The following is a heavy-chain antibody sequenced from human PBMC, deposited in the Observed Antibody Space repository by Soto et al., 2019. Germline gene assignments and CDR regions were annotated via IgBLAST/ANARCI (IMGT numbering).Heavy chain of an antibody. CDR3: AGYPGIAVAGTHAFDI. V-gene: IGHV3-21*01. J-gene: IGHJ3*02. CDR2: ISSSSSYI. D-gene: IGHD6-19*01. Sequence: PGGSLRLSCAASGFTFSSYSMNWVRQAPGKGLEWVSSISSSSSYIYYADSVKGRFTISRDNAKNSLYLQMNSLRAEDTAVYYCAGYPGIAVAGTHAFDIWGQGTMVTVSS. CDR1: GFTFSSYS.